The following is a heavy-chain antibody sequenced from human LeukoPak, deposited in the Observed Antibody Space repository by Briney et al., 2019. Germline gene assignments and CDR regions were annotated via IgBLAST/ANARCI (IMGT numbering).Heavy chain of an antibody. D-gene: IGHD3-3*01. CDR2: IYYSGST. V-gene: IGHV4-30-4*08. J-gene: IGHJ4*02. CDR1: GGSISSGDYY. CDR3: ARGYDFWSGYYSYYFDY. Sequence: PSQTLSLTCTVSGGSISSGDYYWSWICPPPGKGLEWGGYIYYSGSTYYHPSLKSRVTISVDTSKNQFSLKLSSVTAADTAVYYCARGYDFWSGYYSYYFDYWGQGTLVTVSS.